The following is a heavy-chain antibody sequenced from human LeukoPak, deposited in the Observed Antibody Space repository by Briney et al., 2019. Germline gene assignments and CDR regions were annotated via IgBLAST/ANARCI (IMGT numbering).Heavy chain of an antibody. CDR1: GGSISRYY. CDR2: IYYSGST. V-gene: IGHV4-59*12. Sequence: SETLSLTCTVSGGSISRYYWSWIRQHPGKGLEWIGYIYYSGSTYYNPSLKSRVTISVDTSKNQFSLKLSSVTAADTAVYYCARDRYYDSSGYLLGDAFDIWGQGTMVTVSS. J-gene: IGHJ3*02. CDR3: ARDRYYDSSGYLLGDAFDI. D-gene: IGHD3-22*01.